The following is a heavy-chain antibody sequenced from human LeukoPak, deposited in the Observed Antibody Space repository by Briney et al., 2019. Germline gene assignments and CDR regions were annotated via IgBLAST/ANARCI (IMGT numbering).Heavy chain of an antibody. V-gene: IGHV3-48*04. D-gene: IGHD3-10*01. CDR1: GFTFSSYS. Sequence: GGSLRLSCAASGFTFSSYSMNWVRQAPGKGLEWVSYISSSGSTIYYADSVKGRFTISRDNAKNSLYLQMNSLRAEDTAVYYCARDPGRITMVRGALGNWFDPWGQGTLVTVSS. J-gene: IGHJ5*02. CDR2: ISSSGSTI. CDR3: ARDPGRITMVRGALGNWFDP.